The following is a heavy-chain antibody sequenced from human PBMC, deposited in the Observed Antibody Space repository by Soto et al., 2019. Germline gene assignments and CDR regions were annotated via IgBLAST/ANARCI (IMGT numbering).Heavy chain of an antibody. CDR1: GGTFSSYT. Sequence: QVQLVQSGAEVKKPGSSVKVSCKASGGTFSSYTISWVRQAPGQGLEWMGRIIPILGIANYAQKFQGRVTITADKSTSTAYMELSSLRSEDTAVYYCARGGDYDDCDYWGQGTLVTVSS. V-gene: IGHV1-69*02. CDR2: IIPILGIA. D-gene: IGHD4-17*01. J-gene: IGHJ4*02. CDR3: ARGGDYDDCDY.